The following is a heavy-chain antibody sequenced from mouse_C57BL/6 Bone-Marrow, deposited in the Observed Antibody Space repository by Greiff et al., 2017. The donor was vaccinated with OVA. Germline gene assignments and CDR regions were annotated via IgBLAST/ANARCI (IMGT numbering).Heavy chain of an antibody. Sequence: EVQLQESGGDLVKPGGSLKLSCAASGFTFSSYGMSWVRQTPDKRLEWVATISSGGSYTYYPDSVKGRFTISRDNAKNTLYLQMSSLKSEDTAMYYCARDGYSWFAYWGQGTLVTVSA. V-gene: IGHV5-6*01. D-gene: IGHD2-3*01. J-gene: IGHJ3*01. CDR1: GFTFSSYG. CDR2: ISSGGSYT. CDR3: ARDGYSWFAY.